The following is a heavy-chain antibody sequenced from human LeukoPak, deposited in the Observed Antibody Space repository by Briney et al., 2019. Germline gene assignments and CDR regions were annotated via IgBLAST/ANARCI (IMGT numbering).Heavy chain of an antibody. CDR1: GFTFSSYG. J-gene: IGHJ4*02. V-gene: IGHV3-33*01. CDR2: IWYDGSNK. Sequence: GSLRLSCAASGFTFSSYGMHWVRQAPGKGLEWVAVIWYDGSNKYYADSVKGRFTISRDNSKNTLYLQMNSLRAEDTAVYYCARDQGYGDHDGYWGQGTLVTVSS. CDR3: ARDQGYGDHDGY. D-gene: IGHD4-17*01.